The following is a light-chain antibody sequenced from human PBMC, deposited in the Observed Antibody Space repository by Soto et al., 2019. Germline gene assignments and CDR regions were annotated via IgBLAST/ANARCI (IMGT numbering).Light chain of an antibody. CDR2: EVT. CDR3: CSYATGNTLV. J-gene: IGLJ2*01. Sequence: QSALTQPASVSGSPGQSITISCTGTSSDVGSYNFVSWYQQHPGKAPKLMIYEVTKRPSGVSNRFSSSKSGNTASLTISGLQAEDEADYYCCSYATGNTLVFGGGTKLTVL. V-gene: IGLV2-23*02. CDR1: SSDVGSYNF.